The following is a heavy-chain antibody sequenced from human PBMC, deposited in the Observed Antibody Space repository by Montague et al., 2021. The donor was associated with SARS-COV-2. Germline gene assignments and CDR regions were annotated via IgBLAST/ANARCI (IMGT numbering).Heavy chain of an antibody. V-gene: IGHV3-21*01. D-gene: IGHD3-10*01. J-gene: IGHJ4*02. Sequence: SLRLSCAASGFTFSSYSMNWVRQAPGKGLEWVSSISSSSSYIYYADSVKGRFTISRDNAKNSLYLQMNSLRAEDTAVYYCARGIRITMVWGVTIDYWGQGITVTVSS. CDR2: ISSSSSYI. CDR3: ARGIRITMVWGVTIDY. CDR1: GFTFSSYS.